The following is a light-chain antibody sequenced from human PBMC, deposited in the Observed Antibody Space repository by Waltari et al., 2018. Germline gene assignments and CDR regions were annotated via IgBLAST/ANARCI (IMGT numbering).Light chain of an antibody. CDR3: NSRDSSGNPYV. Sequence: SSELTQDPAVSVALGPPVRITCQGNSLRTYYANWYQQKPGQAPVLVIYGKNNRPSGIPDRLSASSSGNTASLTIAGAQAEDEADYYCNSRDSSGNPYVFGSGTKVTVL. V-gene: IGLV3-19*01. J-gene: IGLJ1*01. CDR2: GKN. CDR1: SLRTYY.